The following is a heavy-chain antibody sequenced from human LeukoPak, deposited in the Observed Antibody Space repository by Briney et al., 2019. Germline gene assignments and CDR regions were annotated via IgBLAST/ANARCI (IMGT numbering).Heavy chain of an antibody. D-gene: IGHD5-12*01. CDR2: IYTSGST. V-gene: IGHV4-61*02. CDR1: GDSITSVDSY. J-gene: IGHJ4*02. Sequence: SETLSLTCSVSGDSITSVDSYWTWLRQPAGRGLEWIGLIYTSGSTKYNPSLKSRITMSLHTSKHQISLQLNSVTAADTSVYYCAREYSHWGQGTLVTVSS. CDR3: AREYSH.